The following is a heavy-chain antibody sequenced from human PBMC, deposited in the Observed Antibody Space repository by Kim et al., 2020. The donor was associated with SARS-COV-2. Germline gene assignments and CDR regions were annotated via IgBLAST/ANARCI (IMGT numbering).Heavy chain of an antibody. V-gene: IGHV3-7*01. J-gene: IGHJ4*02. CDR1: GFIFSSHY. Sequence: GGSLRLSCAASGFIFSSHYMSWVRQGPGKGLEWVGYITPDGSGQYYVDSVKGRFSFSRDNTRNSVDLQMNSLRVEDTAVYYCARDWSVSTSKSQDYWGQGSLVTVSS. CDR2: ITPDGSGQ. CDR3: ARDWSVSTSKSQDY.